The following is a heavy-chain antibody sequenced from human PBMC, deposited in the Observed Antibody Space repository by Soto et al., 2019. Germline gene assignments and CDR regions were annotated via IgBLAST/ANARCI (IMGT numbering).Heavy chain of an antibody. J-gene: IGHJ4*02. V-gene: IGHV3-48*03. CDR1: GFTFSSYA. CDR2: TSSSGSTT. Sequence: GGSLTLSCAASGFTFSSYAMSWVRQAPGKGLDWVSYTSSSGSTTDYAESVKGRFNISRDNAKHSLYLQMNSLRVAETAVYYCARWEVVTGLDYWGQGTLVTVSS. CDR3: ARWEVVTGLDY. D-gene: IGHD3-22*01.